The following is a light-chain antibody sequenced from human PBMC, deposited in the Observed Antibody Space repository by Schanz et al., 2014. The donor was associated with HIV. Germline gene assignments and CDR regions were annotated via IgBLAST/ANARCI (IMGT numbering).Light chain of an antibody. Sequence: QSALTQPRSVSGSPGQSITISCTGTSSDIGAVNFVSWYQHHPGKAPKVIIYDVGKRPSGVPDRFSGSKSGNAASLTISGLQSDDEAYYHCCSYAGTYTWVFGGGTNLTVL. CDR3: CSYAGTYTWV. J-gene: IGLJ3*02. CDR1: SSDIGAVNF. CDR2: DVG. V-gene: IGLV2-11*01.